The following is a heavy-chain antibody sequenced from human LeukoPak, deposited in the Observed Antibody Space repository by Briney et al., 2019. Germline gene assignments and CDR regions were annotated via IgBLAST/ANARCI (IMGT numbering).Heavy chain of an antibody. CDR3: AADVRGWKGFDAFDI. CDR1: GFTFTNSA. Sequence: SVKVSCKASGFTFTNSAMQWVRQARGQRPEWIGWLVVGSGKTNYAQKFQEGVTITRDMSTSTAYMELSSLRSEDTAVHHCAADVRGWKGFDAFDIWGQGTMVTVSS. V-gene: IGHV1-58*02. J-gene: IGHJ3*02. D-gene: IGHD1-1*01. CDR2: LVVGSGKT.